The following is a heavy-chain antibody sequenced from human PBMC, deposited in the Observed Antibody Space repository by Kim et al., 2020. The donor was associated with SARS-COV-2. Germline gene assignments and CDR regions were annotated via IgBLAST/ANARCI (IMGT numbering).Heavy chain of an antibody. Sequence: GGSLRLSCVVSGFTFRRYGMHWVRQAPGKGLEWVAAIWDGSNRYYADSAKCRFTVSRENSNDTIYLQMRSLRVADTAVYYCARGYIGFDFWGQAPLVTLSS. V-gene: IGHV3-33*01. CDR1: GFTFRRYG. D-gene: IGHD1-20*01. CDR2: IWDGSNR. J-gene: IGHJ3*01. CDR3: ARGYIGFDF.